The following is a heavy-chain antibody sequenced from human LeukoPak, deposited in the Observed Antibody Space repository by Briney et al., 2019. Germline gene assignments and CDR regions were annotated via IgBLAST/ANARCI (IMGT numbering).Heavy chain of an antibody. CDR1: RFTFSSYG. V-gene: IGHV3-30*02. Sequence: PGGSLRLSCAASRFTFSSYGMHWVRQAPGKGLEWVAYIQYDGSNEQYADSVKGRFTISRDNAKNSLYLQMNSLRAEDTAVYYCAREGGEWELLRTFDYWGQGTLVTVSS. CDR2: IQYDGSNE. D-gene: IGHD1-26*01. J-gene: IGHJ4*02. CDR3: AREGGEWELLRTFDY.